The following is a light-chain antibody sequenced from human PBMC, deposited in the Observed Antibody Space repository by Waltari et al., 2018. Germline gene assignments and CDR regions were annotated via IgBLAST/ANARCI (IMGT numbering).Light chain of an antibody. CDR2: DVT. V-gene: IGLV2-11*01. J-gene: IGLJ1*01. CDR3: CSYADNNIYV. CDR1: DSNVGVYDY. Sequence: QSALPQPRSVSGSPGQSVTISCTGTDSNVGVYDYVPWYHHPPGKAPKLLIYDVTKRPSGVPDRFSGSKSGNTASLTISGLHGEDEADYYCCSYADNNIYVFGTGTNVAVL.